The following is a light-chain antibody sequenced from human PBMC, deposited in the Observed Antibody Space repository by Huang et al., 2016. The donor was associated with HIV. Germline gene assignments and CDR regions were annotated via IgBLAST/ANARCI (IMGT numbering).Light chain of an antibody. J-gene: IGKJ2*01. V-gene: IGKV3-15*01. CDR1: QSVSNT. CDR2: GAS. Sequence: VLTQSPVTLSVSPGENATLSCRAIQSVSNTLAWYQQRPGQAPSLLIDGASTRGIGLPARFNGSASGTQFTLTITSLQSEDFTVYYCQQYNIWPYTFGQGTKLEIK. CDR3: QQYNIWPYT.